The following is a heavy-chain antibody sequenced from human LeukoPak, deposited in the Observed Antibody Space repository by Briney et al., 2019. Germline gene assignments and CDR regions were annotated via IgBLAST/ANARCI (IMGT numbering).Heavy chain of an antibody. J-gene: IGHJ2*01. CDR3: ARGVVVPAATAADWYFDL. CDR1: RFTFSSYA. CDR2: ISYDGSNK. V-gene: IGHV3-30-3*01. D-gene: IGHD2-2*01. Sequence: GGSLRLSCAASRFTFSSYAMHWVRQAPGKGLEWVAVISYDGSNKYYADSVKGRFTISRDNSKNTLYLQMNSLRAEDTAVYYCARGVVVPAATAADWYFDLWGRGTLVTVSS.